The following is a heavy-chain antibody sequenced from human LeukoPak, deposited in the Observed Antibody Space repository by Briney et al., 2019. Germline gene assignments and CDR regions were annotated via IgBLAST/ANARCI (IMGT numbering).Heavy chain of an antibody. CDR2: INNDGSST. V-gene: IGHV3-74*01. J-gene: IGHJ4*02. Sequence: TGGSLRLSCAASGFTFTEYWMHWVRQAPGKGLVWVSRINNDGSSTNYADSVKGRFTISRDNAKNTVYLQMNSLRAEDTAVYYCARGDIVLWGQGTLVTVSS. CDR1: GFTFTEYW. CDR3: ARGDIVL. D-gene: IGHD5-12*01.